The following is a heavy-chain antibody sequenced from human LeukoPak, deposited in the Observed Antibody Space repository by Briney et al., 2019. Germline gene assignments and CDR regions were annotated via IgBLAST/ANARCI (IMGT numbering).Heavy chain of an antibody. CDR1: GGSISSGSYY. CDR2: IYTSGST. Sequence: SQTLSPTCTVSGGSISSGSYYWSWIRQPAGKGLEWIGRIYTSGSTNYNPSLKSRVTISVDTSKNQFSLKLSSVTAADTAVYYCARLIWSGASAGMDVWGQGTTVTVSS. J-gene: IGHJ6*02. D-gene: IGHD3-3*01. V-gene: IGHV4-61*02. CDR3: ARLIWSGASAGMDV.